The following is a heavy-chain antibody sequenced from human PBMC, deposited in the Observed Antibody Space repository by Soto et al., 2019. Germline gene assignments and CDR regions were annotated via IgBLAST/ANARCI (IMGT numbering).Heavy chain of an antibody. CDR2: ISAYNGNT. CDR3: ARDHEQDPNYYDSSGYDAFDI. J-gene: IGHJ3*02. CDR1: GYTFTSYG. V-gene: IGHV1-18*01. Sequence: GASVKVSFKASGYTFTSYGISWVRQAPGQGLEWMGWISAYNGNTNYAQKLQGRVTMTTDTSTSTAYMELRSLRSDDTAVYYCARDHEQDPNYYDSSGYDAFDIWGQGTMVTVSS. D-gene: IGHD3-22*01.